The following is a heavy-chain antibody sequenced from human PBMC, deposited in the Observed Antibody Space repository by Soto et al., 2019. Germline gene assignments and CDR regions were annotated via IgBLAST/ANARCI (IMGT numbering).Heavy chain of an antibody. CDR1: GVTFDSYS. D-gene: IGHD2-15*01. V-gene: IGHV3-21*01. CDR2: ISGGSDYI. Sequence: PXESLRLSCAASGVTFDSYSMNWIRQAPGKGLEWVSSISGGSDYIYYADSVRGRFTISRDNSQKSLYLQMNSLRDEDTAIYYCVRDGNKFGNWFDPWGQGTLVTVSS. CDR3: VRDGNKFGNWFDP. J-gene: IGHJ5*02.